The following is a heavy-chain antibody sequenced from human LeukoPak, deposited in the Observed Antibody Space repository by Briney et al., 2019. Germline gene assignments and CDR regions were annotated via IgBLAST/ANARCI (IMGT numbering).Heavy chain of an antibody. CDR3: TRGGRDGFDI. D-gene: IGHD2-15*01. Sequence: GGSLRRSCAASGFTFSSYDMHWVRQPTGKGLEWVSAIATAGDTFYSGSVKGRFTISRENVKNSLYLQMNSLRVGDTAPYFCTRGGRDGFDIWGQGTLVTVSS. CDR2: IATAGDT. V-gene: IGHV3-13*01. J-gene: IGHJ3*02. CDR1: GFTFSSYD.